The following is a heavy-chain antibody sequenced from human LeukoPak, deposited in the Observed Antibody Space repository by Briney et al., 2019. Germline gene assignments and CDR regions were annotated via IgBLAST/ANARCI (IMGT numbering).Heavy chain of an antibody. CDR2: MNLDGSEK. V-gene: IGHV3-7*01. D-gene: IGHD2-8*01. CDR1: GFTFTSHW. Sequence: PGGSLRLSCAASGFTFTSHWMSWVRQAPGKGLEWVARMNLDGSEKYYVDSVKGRFTISRDNAETSLYLEMNSLRAEDTAVYYCARDATYCTNGVCYTRFDYWGQGTLVTVSS. J-gene: IGHJ4*02. CDR3: ARDATYCTNGVCYTRFDY.